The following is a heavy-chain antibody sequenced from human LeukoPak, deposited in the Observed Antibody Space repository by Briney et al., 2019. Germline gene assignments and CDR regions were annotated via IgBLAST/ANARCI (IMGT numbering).Heavy chain of an antibody. J-gene: IGHJ4*02. CDR3: ANTDYYDTSALDY. CDR1: GFTFSSYA. V-gene: IGHV3-23*01. D-gene: IGHD3-22*01. Sequence: GGSLRLSCAASGFTFSSYAMSWVRQAPGKGLEWVSAIRRTVGSTYYADSVKGRFTISRDNSKNTLYLQMNSLRAEDTAVYYCANTDYYDTSALDYWGQGTLVTVSS. CDR2: IRRTVGST.